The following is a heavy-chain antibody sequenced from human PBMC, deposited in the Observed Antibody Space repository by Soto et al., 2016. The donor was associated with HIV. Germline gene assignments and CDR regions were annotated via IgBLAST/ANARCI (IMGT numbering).Heavy chain of an antibody. V-gene: IGHV4-30-4*01. CDR2: IYQSGSP. CDR1: GGSISYGSGDYY. J-gene: IGHJ3*02. CDR3: ARCGVFDKRAFDI. D-gene: IGHD3-9*01. Sequence: QVQLQESGPGLVKPSQTLSLTCNISGGSISYGSGDYYWNWIRHSPGRGLEWIGYIYQSGSPYYNPSFKGRVSISADKSKKQFFLKLTDLTVADTAVYYCARCGVFDKRAFDIWGQGTTVTVSS.